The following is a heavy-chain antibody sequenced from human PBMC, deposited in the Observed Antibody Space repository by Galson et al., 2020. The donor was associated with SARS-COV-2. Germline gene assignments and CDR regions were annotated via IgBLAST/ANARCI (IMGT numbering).Heavy chain of an antibody. J-gene: IGHJ6*02. CDR2: ISTSSSYT. CDR3: ARDEGIRGYNYGRLYYGMDV. D-gene: IGHD5-18*01. V-gene: IGHV3-21*01. CDR1: GLPFSTYS. Sequence: GGSLRLSCAASGLPFSTYSMNWVRLAPGKGLEWVSSISTSSSYTYYVDSVKGRFSISRDNPRTSLYLQMNSLRAEDTAVYYCARDEGIRGYNYGRLYYGMDVWGQGTTVTVSS.